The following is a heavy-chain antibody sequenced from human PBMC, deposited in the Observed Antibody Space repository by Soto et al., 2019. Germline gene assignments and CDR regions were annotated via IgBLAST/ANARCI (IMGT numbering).Heavy chain of an antibody. CDR2: IIPISETT. CDR1: GGTFSSYA. Sequence: QVQLVQSGAEVKKPGSSVKVSCKASGGTFSSYAISWVRQAPGQGLEWMGGIIPISETTNYAQRFQGRVTITPDESTSTAYMELSSLRTEDTAVYYCARSQGSSTSLEIYYYYYYGMDVWGQGTTVTVSS. J-gene: IGHJ6*02. V-gene: IGHV1-69*01. CDR3: ARSQGSSTSLEIYYYYYYGMDV. D-gene: IGHD2-2*01.